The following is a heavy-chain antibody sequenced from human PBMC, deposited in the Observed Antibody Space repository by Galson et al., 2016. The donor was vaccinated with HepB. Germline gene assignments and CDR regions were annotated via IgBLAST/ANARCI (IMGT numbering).Heavy chain of an antibody. V-gene: IGHV4-34*01. CDR1: GESFSDFY. J-gene: IGHJ4*02. CDR2: INDGGTT. D-gene: IGHD1/OR15-1a*01. Sequence: SETLSLTCAVSGESFSDFYWTWIRQPPGKGLEWIGEINDGGTTIYDPSLKSRVTISVDTSRNQFFLQLISVTAADTAFYFCARGNAFVGTTGYFDSWGQGALVTVSS. CDR3: ARGNAFVGTTGYFDS.